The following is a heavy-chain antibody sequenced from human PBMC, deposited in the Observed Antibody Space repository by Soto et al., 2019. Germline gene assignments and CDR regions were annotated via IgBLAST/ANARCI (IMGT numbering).Heavy chain of an antibody. V-gene: IGHV3-33*01. J-gene: IGHJ6*02. Sequence: GGSLRLSCGALGFTFSSYGMHWVRQAPGKGLERVAVIWYDGGNKYDADSVKGRFTISRDNSKNTLYLQMNSLRGEDTAVYYCARDDYGSGSYPYYYGMDVWGQGTTVTVSS. CDR3: ARDDYGSGSYPYYYGMDV. CDR1: GFTFSSYG. D-gene: IGHD3-10*01. CDR2: IWYDGGNK.